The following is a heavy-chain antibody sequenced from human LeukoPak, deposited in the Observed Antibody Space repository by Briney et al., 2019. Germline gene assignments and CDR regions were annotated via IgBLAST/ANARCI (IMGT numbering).Heavy chain of an antibody. D-gene: IGHD6-19*01. Sequence: SQTLSLTCTVSNGSISSDTYFWSWIRQPAGKGLEWIGRMPSSGISTYSPSLKSRVTISIDTSRNQFSMNLNSVTAADTAVYYCAKGAGPPWFDPWGQGTLVTVSS. J-gene: IGHJ5*02. CDR3: AKGAGPPWFDP. CDR1: NGSISSDTYF. V-gene: IGHV4-61*02. CDR2: MPSSGIS.